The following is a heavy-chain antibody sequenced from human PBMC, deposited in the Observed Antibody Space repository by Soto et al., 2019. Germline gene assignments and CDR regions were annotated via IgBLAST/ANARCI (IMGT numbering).Heavy chain of an antibody. J-gene: IGHJ4*02. D-gene: IGHD1-1*01. CDR3: ARVQLDGFPTYFDH. V-gene: IGHV3-74*01. CDR1: GFSFSRYW. CDR2: ISSDGATA. Sequence: GGSLRLSCAASGFSFSRYWMYWLRQSPGKGLEWVSRISSDGATASLPDSVEGRFAVSRDNAKSEVFLQMNSLRVDDTGVYFCARVQLDGFPTYFDHWGQGVLVTVSS.